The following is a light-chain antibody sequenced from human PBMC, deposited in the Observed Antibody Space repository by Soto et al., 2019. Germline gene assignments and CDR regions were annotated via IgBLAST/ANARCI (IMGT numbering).Light chain of an antibody. CDR2: DAS. CDR3: QQRSNWQIT. Sequence: IVLTQSPATLSLSPGERATLSCWASQSVSSYLAWYQHKPGQAPRLLIYDASNRATGIPARFSGSGSGTDFTLTISSLEPEDFAVYYCQQRSNWQITFGQGTRLEIK. CDR1: QSVSSY. J-gene: IGKJ5*01. V-gene: IGKV3-11*01.